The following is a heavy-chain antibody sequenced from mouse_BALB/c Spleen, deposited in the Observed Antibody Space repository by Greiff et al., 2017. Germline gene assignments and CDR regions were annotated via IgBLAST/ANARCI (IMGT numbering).Heavy chain of an antibody. D-gene: IGHD1-1*01. CDR1: GFTFSSYA. CDR3: ARDYYGSSAGYYAMDY. CDR2: ISSGGST. Sequence: EVHLVESGGGLVKPGGSLKLSCAASGFTFSSYAMSWVRQTPEKRLEWVASISSGGSTYYPDSVKGRFTISRDNARNILYLQMSSLRSEDTAMYYCARDYYGSSAGYYAMDYWGQGTSDTVSS. V-gene: IGHV5-6-5*01. J-gene: IGHJ4*01.